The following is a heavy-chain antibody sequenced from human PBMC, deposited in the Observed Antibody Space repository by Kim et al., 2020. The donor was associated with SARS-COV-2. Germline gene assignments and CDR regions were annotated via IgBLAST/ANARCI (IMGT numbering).Heavy chain of an antibody. CDR3: ARGPEGSCSGGSCYPTYYYYYGVDV. CDR2: INHSGST. V-gene: IGHV4-34*01. CDR1: GGSFSGYY. D-gene: IGHD2-15*01. J-gene: IGHJ6*02. Sequence: SETLSLTCAVYGGSFSGYYWSWIRQPPGKGLEWIGEINHSGSTNYNPALKSRVTISVDTSKNQYSLKLSSVTAADTAVYYCARGPEGSCSGGSCYPTYYYYYGVDVWGQGTTVTVSS.